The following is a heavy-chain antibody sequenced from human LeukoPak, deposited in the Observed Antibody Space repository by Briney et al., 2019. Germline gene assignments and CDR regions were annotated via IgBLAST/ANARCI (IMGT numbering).Heavy chain of an antibody. Sequence: GGSLRLSCAASGFTFSSYAMSWVRQATGKGLEWFSAISGSGGSTYYADSVKGRFTISRDNSKNTLYLQMNSLRAEDTAVYYCAKDHEQWLVRTEYMDVWGKGTTVTVSS. CDR1: GFTFSSYA. J-gene: IGHJ6*03. CDR2: ISGSGGST. V-gene: IGHV3-23*01. CDR3: AKDHEQWLVRTEYMDV. D-gene: IGHD6-19*01.